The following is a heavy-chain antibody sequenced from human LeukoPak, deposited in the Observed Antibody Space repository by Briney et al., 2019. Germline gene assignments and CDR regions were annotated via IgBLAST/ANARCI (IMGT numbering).Heavy chain of an antibody. CDR3: AREETNYDILTGYSHGAFDI. Sequence: SQTPSLTCTVSGGSISSGDYYWSWIRQPPGKGLEWIGYIYYSGSTYYNPSLKSRVTISVDTSKNQFSLKLSSVTAADTAVYYCAREETNYDILTGYSHGAFDIWGQGTMVTVSS. D-gene: IGHD3-9*01. J-gene: IGHJ3*02. CDR2: IYYSGST. CDR1: GGSISSGDYY. V-gene: IGHV4-30-4*01.